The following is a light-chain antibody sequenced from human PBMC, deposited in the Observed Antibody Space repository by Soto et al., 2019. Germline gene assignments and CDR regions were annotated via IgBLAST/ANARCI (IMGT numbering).Light chain of an antibody. CDR3: QQHNNYPLT. CDR1: QAVSSS. CDR2: EAS. V-gene: IGKV3-11*01. J-gene: IGKJ4*01. Sequence: ILLTQSPATLSLSPGERATLSCRASQAVSSSLGWYQQKPGQAPRLLIYEASNRATGIPARFSGSGSGTDFTLTISSLEPEDFAIYYCQQHNNYPLTFGQGTKVDI.